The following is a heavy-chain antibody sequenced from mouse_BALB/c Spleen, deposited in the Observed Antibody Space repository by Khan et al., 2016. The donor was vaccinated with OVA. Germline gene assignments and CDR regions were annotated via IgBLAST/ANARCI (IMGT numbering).Heavy chain of an antibody. V-gene: IGHV1S137*01. CDR2: ISTYYGDV. CDR3: ARGGGGDRFLY. J-gene: IGHJ3*01. CDR1: GYTFTDFT. Sequence: QVQLKQSGAELVRPGVSVKISCKGSGYTFTDFTMHWVKQSHAMSLEWIGVISTYYGDVNYNQKFKDKATMTVDKSSNTAYMDLARLTSEDSAIYCCARGGGGDRFLYWGQGTLVTVSA.